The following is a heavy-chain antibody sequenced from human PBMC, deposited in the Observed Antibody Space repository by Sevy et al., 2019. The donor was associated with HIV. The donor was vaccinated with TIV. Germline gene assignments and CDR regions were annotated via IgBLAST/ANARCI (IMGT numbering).Heavy chain of an antibody. Sequence: GGSLRLSCAASGFTFNGYGMHWVRQAPGKGLEWVAVILYDGSNEYYADSVKGRFTISRDNSKNTVYQQMNRLRTEDTGVYYCAKGLHYGSGSYYGGTDYWGQGTLVTVSS. CDR3: AKGLHYGSGSYYGGTDY. CDR2: ILYDGSNE. CDR1: GFTFNGYG. D-gene: IGHD3-10*01. J-gene: IGHJ4*02. V-gene: IGHV3-30*18.